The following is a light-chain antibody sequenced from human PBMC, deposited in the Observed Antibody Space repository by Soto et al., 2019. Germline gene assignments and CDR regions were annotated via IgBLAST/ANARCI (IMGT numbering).Light chain of an antibody. Sequence: EIVLTQSPGTLSLSPGERATLSCRASQSVSSSYLAWYQQKPGQAPRLLIYRASSRATGIPDRFSGSGAVTDFTLTISRLEPEDFAVYYCKQYGSSPPMYTFGQGTKLEIK. CDR1: QSVSSSY. J-gene: IGKJ2*01. V-gene: IGKV3-20*01. CDR2: RAS. CDR3: KQYGSSPPMYT.